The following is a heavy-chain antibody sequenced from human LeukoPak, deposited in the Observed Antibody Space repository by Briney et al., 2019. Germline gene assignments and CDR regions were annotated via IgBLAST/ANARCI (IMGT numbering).Heavy chain of an antibody. D-gene: IGHD3-16*01. V-gene: IGHV3-66*01. J-gene: IGHJ4*02. CDR3: ARERSYGGPLDC. CDR1: GFTVSSNY. CDR2: IYSGGST. Sequence: PRGSLRLSCAASGFTVSSNYMSSVRQAPGKGLEWVSVIYSGGSTYYADSVKGRFTISRDNSKNALYLQMNSLRAEDTAVYYCARERSYGGPLDCWGQGTLVTVSS.